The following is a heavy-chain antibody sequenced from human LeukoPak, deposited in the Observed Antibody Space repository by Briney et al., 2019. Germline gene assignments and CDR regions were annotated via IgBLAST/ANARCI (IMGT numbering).Heavy chain of an antibody. CDR1: GGSFSGHY. CDR3: ARGLTGAAALYS. CDR2: STHSGST. V-gene: IGHV4-34*01. D-gene: IGHD7-27*01. Sequence: SETLSLTCAVYGGSFSGHYWTYIRQPPGKGLEWIGESTHSGSTNYNPSLKSRLTISVDTSKNKFSLKLTSLTAADTAVYYCARGLTGAAALYSRGPGTLVTLSS. J-gene: IGHJ5*01.